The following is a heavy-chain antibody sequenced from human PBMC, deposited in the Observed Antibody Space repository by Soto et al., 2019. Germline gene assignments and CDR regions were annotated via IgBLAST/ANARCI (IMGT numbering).Heavy chain of an antibody. J-gene: IGHJ4*02. CDR1: GGTFSSYA. V-gene: IGHV1-69*13. CDR3: AREPACSGWQPTFDY. CDR2: IIPIFGTA. D-gene: IGHD6-19*01. Sequence: SVKVSCKASGGTFSSYAISWVRQAPGQGLEWMGGIIPIFGTANYAQKFQGRVTITADESTSTAYMELSSLRSEDTAVYYCAREPACSGWQPTFDYWGQGTLVTVSS.